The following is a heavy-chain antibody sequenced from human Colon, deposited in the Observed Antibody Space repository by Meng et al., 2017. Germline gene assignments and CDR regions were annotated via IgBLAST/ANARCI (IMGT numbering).Heavy chain of an antibody. CDR1: GFTFNSYW. V-gene: IGHV3-7*01. Sequence: VQVGESGGGLVQPGGSLRISCAASGFTFNSYWVTWVRQAPGKGLEWVANIKHDGSERNYVDSVRGRFTISRDNAKNSLYLQMNSLRVEDTAVYYCARDDRGLGFTYWGQGTLVTVSS. CDR3: ARDDRGLGFTY. D-gene: IGHD3-3*01. CDR2: IKHDGSER. J-gene: IGHJ4*02.